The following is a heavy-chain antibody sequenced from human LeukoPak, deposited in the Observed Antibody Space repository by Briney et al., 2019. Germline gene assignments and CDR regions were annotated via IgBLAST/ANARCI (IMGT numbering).Heavy chain of an antibody. CDR3: AREYSSSLYYYYYYMDV. CDR1: GFTFSSYG. Sequence: GRSLRLSCAASGFTFSSYGMHWVRQAPGKGLEWVAVIWYDGSNKYYAGSVKGRFTISRDNSKNTLYLQMNSLRAEDTAADYFAREYSSSLYYYYYYMDVWGKGATVTVS. V-gene: IGHV3-33*01. CDR2: IWYDGSNK. D-gene: IGHD2-2*01. J-gene: IGHJ6*03.